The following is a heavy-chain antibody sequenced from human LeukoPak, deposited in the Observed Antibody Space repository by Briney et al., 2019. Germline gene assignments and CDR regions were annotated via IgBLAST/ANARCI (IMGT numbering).Heavy chain of an antibody. V-gene: IGHV1-24*01. J-gene: IGHJ4*02. Sequence: ASVKVSCKVSGYTLTELSMHWVRQAPGKGLEWMGGFDPEDGGTIYAQKFQGRVTMTEDTSTDTAYMELSCLRSEDAAVYYCATVVVVVIPYYFDYWGQGTLVTVSS. D-gene: IGHD2-15*01. CDR1: GYTLTELS. CDR3: ATVVVVVIPYYFDY. CDR2: FDPEDGGT.